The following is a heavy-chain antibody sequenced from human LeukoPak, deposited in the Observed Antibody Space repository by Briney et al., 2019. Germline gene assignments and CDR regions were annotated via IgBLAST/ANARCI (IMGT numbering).Heavy chain of an antibody. Sequence: GGSLRLSCAASGFTFSSYWMHWVRQAPGKGLVWVSRINSDGSTTNYADSVKGRFTISRDNAKNTLYLQMNSLRAEDTAVYYCARTPLRGGNSYFDYWGQGTLVTVSS. D-gene: IGHD4-23*01. V-gene: IGHV3-74*01. CDR1: GFTFSSYW. J-gene: IGHJ4*02. CDR2: INSDGSTT. CDR3: ARTPLRGGNSYFDY.